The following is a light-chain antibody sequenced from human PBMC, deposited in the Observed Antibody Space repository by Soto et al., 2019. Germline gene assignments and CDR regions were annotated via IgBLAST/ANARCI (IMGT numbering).Light chain of an antibody. CDR1: SSDVGGYKY. Sequence: QAVVTQPRSVSGSPGQSVTISCTGTSSDVGGYKYVSWYQQHPGKAPKLMIYDVTKRPSGVPDRFSGSKSGNTASLTISGLQAEDEADYYCCSYAGSYTLFGGGTKLTVL. CDR3: CSYAGSYTL. CDR2: DVT. J-gene: IGLJ2*01. V-gene: IGLV2-11*01.